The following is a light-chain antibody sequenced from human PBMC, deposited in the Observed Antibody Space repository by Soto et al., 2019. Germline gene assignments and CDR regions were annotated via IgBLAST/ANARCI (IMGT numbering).Light chain of an antibody. CDR1: QSVSSSY. CDR3: QQYGSSPRT. Sequence: ENVLTQSPDTLSLSPGERATLSCRASQSVSSSYLAWYQQKPGQAPRLLIYDASSRATGIPDRFSGSGSGTEFTLTISRLEPVDFAVYFCQQYGSSPRTFGQGTKVEIK. CDR2: DAS. V-gene: IGKV3-20*01. J-gene: IGKJ1*01.